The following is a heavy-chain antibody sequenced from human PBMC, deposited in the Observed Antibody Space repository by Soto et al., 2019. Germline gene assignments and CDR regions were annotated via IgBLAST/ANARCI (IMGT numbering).Heavy chain of an antibody. Sequence: SETLSLTCTVSGDSISTGSYYWTWIRQSPGKGLEWIGYIYNSGTTNYNPSLKSRVTISQDTSKNQFSLMLSSATAADTAVYYCATDQLTGDSCPGDQGNCFDTWGQGTLVTVSS. CDR2: IYNSGTT. J-gene: IGHJ5*02. CDR1: GDSISTGSYY. D-gene: IGHD7-27*01. V-gene: IGHV4-61*01. CDR3: ATDQLTGDSCPGDQGNCFDT.